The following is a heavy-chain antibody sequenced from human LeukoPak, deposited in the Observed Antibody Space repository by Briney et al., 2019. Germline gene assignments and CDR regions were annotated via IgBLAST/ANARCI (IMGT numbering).Heavy chain of an antibody. D-gene: IGHD7-27*01. CDR2: IYYSGST. Sequence: SETLSLTCTVSGGSISSFYWSWIRQPPGMGLEWFGYIYYSGSTNYNPSLKSRVTISVDTSKNQFSLKLSSVTAADTDVYYCARRGSNWGYYFDYWGQGALVTVST. V-gene: IGHV4-59*08. CDR1: GGSISSFY. CDR3: ARRGSNWGYYFDY. J-gene: IGHJ4*02.